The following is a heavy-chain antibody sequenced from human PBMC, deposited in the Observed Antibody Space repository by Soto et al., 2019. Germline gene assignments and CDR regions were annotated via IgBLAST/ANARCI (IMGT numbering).Heavy chain of an antibody. D-gene: IGHD3-22*01. J-gene: IGHJ4*02. CDR1: RGSVSSGSYY. Sequence: SETLSLTCTISRGSVSSGSYYCSCIRQPPGKGLEWIGYFYNSGNTNYDPSLKGRVTISVDTSKNQFSLKLSSVAAADTAVYYCERGIGSSGGYFDYWGQGALVTVSS. CDR2: FYNSGNT. CDR3: ERGIGSSGGYFDY. V-gene: IGHV4-61*01.